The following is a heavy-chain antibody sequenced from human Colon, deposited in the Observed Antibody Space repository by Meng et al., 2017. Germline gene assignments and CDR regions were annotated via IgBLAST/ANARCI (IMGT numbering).Heavy chain of an antibody. D-gene: IGHD4-17*01. CDR3: ARDRKHYGERGWFDP. V-gene: IGHV4-30-4*01. CDR1: GGSISSGDYY. J-gene: IGHJ5*02. CDR2: IYYSGST. Sequence: QGPAEDAGPGLVQPSRTLSLTCTVSGGSISSGDYYWRWIRQPPGKGLEWIGYIYYSGSTYSNASLKSRVTISIDRSKNQFSLKLSSVTAADTAVYYCARDRKHYGERGWFDPWGQGTLVTVSS.